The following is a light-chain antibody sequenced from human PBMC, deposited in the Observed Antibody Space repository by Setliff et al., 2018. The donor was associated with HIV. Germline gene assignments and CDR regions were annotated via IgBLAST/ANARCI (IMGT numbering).Light chain of an antibody. V-gene: IGLV2-23*02. CDR2: EVI. CDR3: CSYAGSSTYV. Sequence: QSALAQPASVSGSPGQSITISCTGTSSDVGSYNLVSWYQQHPGKAPKLMIYEVIKRPSGASNRFSGSKSGNTASLTISGLQAEDEADYYCCSYAGSSTYVFGTGDQGHRP. CDR1: SSDVGSYNL. J-gene: IGLJ1*01.